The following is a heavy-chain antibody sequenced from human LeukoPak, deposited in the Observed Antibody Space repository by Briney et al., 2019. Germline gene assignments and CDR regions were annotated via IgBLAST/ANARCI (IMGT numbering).Heavy chain of an antibody. CDR1: GFTFSSYA. CDR2: ISYDGSNK. J-gene: IGHJ6*02. CDR3: AREAPYGDYGGDYGMDV. Sequence: AGGSLRLSCAASGFTFSSYAMHWVRQAPGKGLEWVAVISYDGSNKYYADSVKGLFTISRDNSKNTLYLQMNSLRAEDTAVYYCAREAPYGDYGGDYGMDVWGQGTTVTVSS. V-gene: IGHV3-30-3*01. D-gene: IGHD4-17*01.